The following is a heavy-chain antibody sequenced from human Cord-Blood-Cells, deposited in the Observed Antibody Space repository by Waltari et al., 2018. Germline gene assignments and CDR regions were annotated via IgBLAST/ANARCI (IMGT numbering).Heavy chain of an antibody. Sequence: QVQLVQSGAEVKKPGASVEVSCKASGYTFTSYDINWVRQATGQGLEWMGWMNPNSGNTGYAQKFQGRVTMTRNTSISTAYMELSSLRSEDTAVYYCARGSYDILTGYYNWFDPWGQGTLVTVSS. CDR1: GYTFTSYD. D-gene: IGHD3-9*01. J-gene: IGHJ5*02. V-gene: IGHV1-8*01. CDR2: MNPNSGNT. CDR3: ARGSYDILTGYYNWFDP.